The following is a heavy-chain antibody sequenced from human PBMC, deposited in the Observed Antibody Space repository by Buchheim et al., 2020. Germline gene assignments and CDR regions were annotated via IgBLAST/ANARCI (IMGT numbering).Heavy chain of an antibody. Sequence: QVQLQESGPGLVTPSQTLSVTCTVSGDSISSGSSYWSWIRQPAGKGLEWIGRVYTSGSTNYNPSLKSRGTISVDRSKNQFSLQLSSVTAADTAVYYCARDPHTFGYNGMDVWGQGTT. CDR1: GDSISSGSSY. J-gene: IGHJ6*02. D-gene: IGHD3-16*01. CDR2: VYTSGST. V-gene: IGHV4-61*02. CDR3: ARDPHTFGYNGMDV.